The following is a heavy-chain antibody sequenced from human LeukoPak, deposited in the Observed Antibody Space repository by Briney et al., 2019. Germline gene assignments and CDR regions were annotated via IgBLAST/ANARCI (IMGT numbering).Heavy chain of an antibody. Sequence: ASVKVSCKASGYTFSNYGISWVRQAPGQGLEWMGWISTYNGITNYAQRLQGRVTMTTDTSTTTAYMELWSLRSDDTAVYYCARDQNYYDSSGPDYWGQGTLVTVSS. D-gene: IGHD3-22*01. CDR3: ARDQNYYDSSGPDY. CDR2: ISTYNGIT. V-gene: IGHV1-18*01. J-gene: IGHJ4*02. CDR1: GYTFSNYG.